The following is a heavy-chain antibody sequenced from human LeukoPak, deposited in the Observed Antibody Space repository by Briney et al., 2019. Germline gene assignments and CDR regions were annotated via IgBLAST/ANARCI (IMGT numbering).Heavy chain of an antibody. V-gene: IGHV4-34*01. CDR2: INHSGST. CDR1: GGSFSGYY. D-gene: IGHD3-10*01. Sequence: SETLSLTCAVYGGSFSGYYWSWIRQPPGKGLEWIGEINHSGSTNYNPSLKSRVTISVDTSKNQFSLKLSSVTAADTAVYYCARRRGLLWFGGPYYMDVWGKGTTVTISS. J-gene: IGHJ6*03. CDR3: ARRRGLLWFGGPYYMDV.